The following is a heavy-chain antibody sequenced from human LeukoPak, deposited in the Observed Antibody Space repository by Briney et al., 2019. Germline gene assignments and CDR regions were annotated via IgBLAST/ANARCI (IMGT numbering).Heavy chain of an antibody. V-gene: IGHV3-21*01. CDR2: ISSSSSYI. CDR3: ARDGGWELLTDFDY. Sequence: PGGSLRLSCAASGFTFSSYSMNWVRQAPGKGLEWVSSISSSSSYIYYADSVKGRFTISRDNAKNSLYLQMNSLRAEDTAVYYCARDGGWELLTDFDYWGQGTLVTVSS. CDR1: GFTFSSYS. D-gene: IGHD1-26*01. J-gene: IGHJ4*02.